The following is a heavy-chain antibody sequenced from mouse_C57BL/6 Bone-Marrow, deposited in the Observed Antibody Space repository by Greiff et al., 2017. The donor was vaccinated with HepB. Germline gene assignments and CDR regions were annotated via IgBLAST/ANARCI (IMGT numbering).Heavy chain of an antibody. V-gene: IGHV14-4*01. CDR1: GFNIKDDY. CDR3: TFYDYDGYFDV. CDR2: IDPENGDT. Sequence: EVKLMESGAELVRPGASVKLSCTASGFNIKDDYMHWVKQRPEQGLEWIGWIDPENGDTEYASKFQGKATITADTSSNTAYLQLSSLTSEDTAVYYCTFYDYDGYFDVWGTGTTVTVSS. J-gene: IGHJ1*03. D-gene: IGHD2-4*01.